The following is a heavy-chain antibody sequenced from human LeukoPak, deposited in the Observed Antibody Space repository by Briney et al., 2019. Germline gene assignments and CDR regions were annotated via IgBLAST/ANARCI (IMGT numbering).Heavy chain of an antibody. V-gene: IGHV4-4*07. CDR2: IYTSGST. CDR1: GGSISSHY. J-gene: IGHJ5*02. D-gene: IGHD6-13*01. CDR3: ARDTAAAGTSWFDP. Sequence: PSETLSLTCTVSGGSISSHYWSWIRQPAGKGLEWIGRIYTSGSTNYNPSLKSRVTMSVDTSKNQFSLKLSSVTAADTAVYYCARDTAAAGTSWFDPWGQGTLVTVSS.